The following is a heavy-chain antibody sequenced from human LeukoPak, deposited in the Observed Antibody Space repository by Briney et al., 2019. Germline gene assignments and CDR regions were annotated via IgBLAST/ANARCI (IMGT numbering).Heavy chain of an antibody. V-gene: IGHV6-1*01. J-gene: IGHJ5*02. D-gene: IGHD3-10*01. Sequence: SQTLSLTCALSGDSVSSNSAAWNWIRQSPSRGLEWLGRTYYRSNRFNDFALSVKSRITINPDTSKNQFSLQLNSVTPEDTAVYYCARGQRVPAVSFSSWFDPWGQGTLVTVSS. CDR1: GDSVSSNSAA. CDR3: ARGQRVPAVSFSSWFDP. CDR2: TYYRSNRFN.